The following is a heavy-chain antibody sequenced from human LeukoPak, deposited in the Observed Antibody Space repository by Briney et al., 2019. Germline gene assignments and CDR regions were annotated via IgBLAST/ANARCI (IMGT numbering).Heavy chain of an antibody. D-gene: IGHD3-22*01. CDR2: IRGSGDYT. V-gene: IGHV3-23*01. J-gene: IGHJ4*02. Sequence: GGSLRLSCAASGFTFSSYDMSWVRQAPGKGLEWVSLIRGSGDYTYYADSVKGRFTISRDNSKNTLYLQMNSLRAEDTAVYYCARDRGFSTFDYWGQGTLVTVSS. CDR3: ARDRGFSTFDY. CDR1: GFTFSSYD.